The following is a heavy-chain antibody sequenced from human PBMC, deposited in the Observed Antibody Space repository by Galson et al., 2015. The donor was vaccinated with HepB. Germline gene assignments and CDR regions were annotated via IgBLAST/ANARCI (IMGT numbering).Heavy chain of an antibody. J-gene: IGHJ6*02. V-gene: IGHV3-23*01. D-gene: IGHD3-10*01. CDR3: AKIPYYYASGSRMDV. Sequence: SLRLSCAASGFTLSNFAMSWVRQAPGKGLEWVSGISASAGSTYYADSVKGRFTISRDNSKNTLYLQMNSLRAEDTAVYYCAKIPYYYASGSRMDVWGQGTTVTVSS. CDR1: GFTLSNFA. CDR2: ISASAGST.